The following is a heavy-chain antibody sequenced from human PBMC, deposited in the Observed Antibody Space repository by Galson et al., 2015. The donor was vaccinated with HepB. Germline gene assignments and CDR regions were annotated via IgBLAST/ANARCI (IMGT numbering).Heavy chain of an antibody. CDR1: GYTLTELS. Sequence: SVKVSCKVSGYTLTELSMHWVRQAPGKGLEWMGGFDPEDGETIYAQKFQGRVTMTEDTSTDTAYMELSSLRSEDTAVYYCATGETSCYGSCFTNWFDPWGQGTLVTVSS. CDR3: ATGETSCYGSCFTNWFDP. CDR2: FDPEDGET. J-gene: IGHJ5*02. V-gene: IGHV1-24*01. D-gene: IGHD2-2*01.